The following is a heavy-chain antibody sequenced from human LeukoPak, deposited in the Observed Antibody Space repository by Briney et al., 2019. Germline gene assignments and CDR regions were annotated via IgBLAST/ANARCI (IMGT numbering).Heavy chain of an antibody. CDR3: ARGLDSYDSSGYFDY. CDR2: IYTSGST. J-gene: IGHJ4*02. D-gene: IGHD3-22*01. CDR1: GGSISSGSYY. Sequence: SETLSLTCTVSGGSISSGSYYWSWIRQPAGKGLEWIGRIYTSGSTNYNPSLKSRVTISVDTSKNQFSLKLSSVTAADTAVYYCARGLDSYDSSGYFDYWGQGTLVTVSS. V-gene: IGHV4-61*02.